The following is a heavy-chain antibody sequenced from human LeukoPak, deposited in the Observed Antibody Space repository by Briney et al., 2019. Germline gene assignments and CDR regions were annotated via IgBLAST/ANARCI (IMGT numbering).Heavy chain of an antibody. CDR1: GLIFRSFG. CDR2: ISYDGRNQ. V-gene: IGHV3-30*18. CDR3: AKDWDNQFMSRGYIHYHMGV. J-gene: IGHJ6*04. Sequence: QPGGSLGLSCAASGLIFRSFGMHWVRQAPGKGLEWVALISYDGRNQYYGDSVKGRFTISRDNSKNTLYLQMNSLRSDDTAVYYCAKDWDNQFMSRGYIHYHMGVWGKGTTVIVSS. D-gene: IGHD5-12*01.